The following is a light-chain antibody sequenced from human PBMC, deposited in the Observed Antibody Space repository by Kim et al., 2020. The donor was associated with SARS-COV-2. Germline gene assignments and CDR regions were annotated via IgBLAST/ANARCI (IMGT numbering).Light chain of an antibody. J-gene: IGKJ1*01. Sequence: GDRVTITCRASRGIHNYLAWYQQKPGKGPKLLIYAASTLHSGVPSRFSGSGSGTDFTLIISSLQPDDVATYYCQKYNTAPWTFGQGTKVDI. CDR2: AAS. CDR3: QKYNTAPWT. V-gene: IGKV1-27*01. CDR1: RGIHNY.